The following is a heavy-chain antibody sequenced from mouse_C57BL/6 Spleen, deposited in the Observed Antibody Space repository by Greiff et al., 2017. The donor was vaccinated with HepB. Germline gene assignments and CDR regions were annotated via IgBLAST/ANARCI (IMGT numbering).Heavy chain of an antibody. D-gene: IGHD2-2*01. CDR1: GYTFTSYW. Sequence: QVHLQQPGTELVKPGASVKLSCKASGYTFTSYWMHWVKQRPGQGLEWIGNINPSNGGTNYNEKFKSKATLTVDKSSSTAYMQLSSLTSEDAAVYYCARDYGYGAWFAYWGQGTLVTVSA. J-gene: IGHJ3*01. V-gene: IGHV1-53*01. CDR3: ARDYGYGAWFAY. CDR2: INPSNGGT.